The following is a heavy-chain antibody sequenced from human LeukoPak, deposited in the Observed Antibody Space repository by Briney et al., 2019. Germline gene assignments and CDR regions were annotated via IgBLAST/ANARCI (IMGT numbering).Heavy chain of an antibody. J-gene: IGHJ3*02. CDR2: ISSSSSYI. CDR1: GFTFSSYS. V-gene: IGHV3-21*01. Sequence: PGGSLRLSCAASGFTFSSYSMNWVRQTPGKGLEWVSSISSSSSYIYYADSVKGRFTISRDNAKNSLYLQMNSLRAEDTAVYYCASSPYITMVRGVIITGAFDIWGQGTMVTVSS. D-gene: IGHD3-10*01. CDR3: ASSPYITMVRGVIITGAFDI.